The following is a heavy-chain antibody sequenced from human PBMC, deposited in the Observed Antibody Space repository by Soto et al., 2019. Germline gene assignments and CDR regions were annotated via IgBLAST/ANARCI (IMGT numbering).Heavy chain of an antibody. CDR1: GFTGIDNY. D-gene: IGHD1-26*01. CDR2: IYSGGST. J-gene: IGHJ4*02. CDR3: ARGEADY. Sequence: FHRVPNAASGFTGIDNYMSWVRQAPGKGLEWVSVIYSGGSTYYADSVKGRFTISRDNSKNTLYLQMNSLRAEDTAVYYCARGEADYWGQGTLVTVSS. V-gene: IGHV3-66*01.